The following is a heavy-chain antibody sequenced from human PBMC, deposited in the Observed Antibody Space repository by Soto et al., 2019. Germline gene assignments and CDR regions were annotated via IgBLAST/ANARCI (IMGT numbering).Heavy chain of an antibody. Sequence: PGGSLRLSCAASGFTFSSYAMSWVRQAPGKGLEWVSAISGSGGSTYYADSVKGRFTVSRDNSKNTLYLQMNSLKTEDTAVYYCTTVGGDSSDLYGMDVWGQGTTVTVSS. CDR1: GFTFSSYA. CDR3: TTVGGDSSDLYGMDV. V-gene: IGHV3-23*01. D-gene: IGHD6-19*01. J-gene: IGHJ6*02. CDR2: ISGSGGST.